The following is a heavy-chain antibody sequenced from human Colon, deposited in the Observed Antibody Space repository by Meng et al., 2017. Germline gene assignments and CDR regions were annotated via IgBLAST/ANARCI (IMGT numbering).Heavy chain of an antibody. D-gene: IGHD4-17*01. CDR2: IDHFGIS. J-gene: IGHJ5*02. CDR3: ATGLRHGDWFDP. V-gene: IGHV4-34*02. Sequence: QVQIQQGGAGRLKPSEPLSLACAVSGGSFSGFYWSWIRQHPGKGLEWIGEIDHFGISNYNSSLKGRLTMSVDTSKKQISLTLTSVTAADTAVYYCATGLRHGDWFDPWGPGTLVTVSS. CDR1: GGSFSGFY.